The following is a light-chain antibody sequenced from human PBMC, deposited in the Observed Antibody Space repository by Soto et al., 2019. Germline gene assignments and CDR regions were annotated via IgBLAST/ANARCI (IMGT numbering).Light chain of an antibody. Sequence: EIVLTQSPGTLSLSPGERATLSCRASQSVSSSYLAWYQQKPGQAPRLLIYGASSRATAIPDRFSGSASGTDFTLIMSRLEPEDFAVYFCQQYGNSPPNTFGQGTKVDIK. V-gene: IGKV3-20*01. CDR1: QSVSSSY. J-gene: IGKJ2*01. CDR2: GAS. CDR3: QQYGNSPPNT.